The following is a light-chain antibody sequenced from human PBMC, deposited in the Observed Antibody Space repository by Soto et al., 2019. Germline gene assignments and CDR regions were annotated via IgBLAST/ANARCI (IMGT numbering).Light chain of an antibody. CDR1: QSISSY. CDR3: QQCYSTPYT. J-gene: IGKJ2*01. CDR2: AAS. V-gene: IGKV1-39*01. Sequence: DIQMTQSPSSLSASVGDRVTITCRESQSISSYLNWYQQKPGKAPKLLIYAASSLQSGVPSRFSVSGSGTDFTLTISSLQPEDFATYYCQQCYSTPYTFGQGTKLEIK.